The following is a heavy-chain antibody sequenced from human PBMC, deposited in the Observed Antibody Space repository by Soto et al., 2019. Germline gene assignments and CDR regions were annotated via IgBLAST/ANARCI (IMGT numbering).Heavy chain of an antibody. CDR3: THRRCGGGSCYNFFDI. CDR1: GFSLSTSGEG. D-gene: IGHD2-15*01. J-gene: IGHJ3*02. CDR2: IYWNDDK. Sequence: QITLKESGPTLVQPTQTLTLTCTFSGFSLSTSGEGVGWIRQPPGKALEWLALIYWNDDKRYSPSLKSRLTISKDTSKNQVVLTMTSLDPVDTATYFCTHRRCGGGSCYNFFDIWGQGAMVTVSS. V-gene: IGHV2-5*01.